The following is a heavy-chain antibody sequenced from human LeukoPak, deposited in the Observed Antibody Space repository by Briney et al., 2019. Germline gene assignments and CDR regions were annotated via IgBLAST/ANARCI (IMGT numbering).Heavy chain of an antibody. CDR1: GGSTSTYY. V-gene: IGHV4-4*07. Sequence: PSETLSLTCTVSGGSTSTYYWSWIRQPAGKGLEWIGRIYTSGSTNYNPSLKSRVTMSVDTSKNLFSLKLSSVTAADTAVYYCARLRAYSHDYWGQGALVTVSS. J-gene: IGHJ4*02. CDR2: IYTSGST. D-gene: IGHD5-18*01. CDR3: ARLRAYSHDY.